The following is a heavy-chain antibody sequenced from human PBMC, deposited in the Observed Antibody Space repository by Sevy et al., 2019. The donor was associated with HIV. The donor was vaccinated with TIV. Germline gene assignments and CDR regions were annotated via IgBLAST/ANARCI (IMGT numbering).Heavy chain of an antibody. CDR1: GYTFTSNG. D-gene: IGHD2-15*01. CDR2: INTNNGNA. V-gene: IGHV1-18*01. Sequence: ASVKVSCRASGYTFTSNGIAWVRQAPGQGLEWMGWINTNNGNANYAQKYQGRVTMTTDTSTGTGYRELRSLRSDDTAMYYCARDRGYCSGGSCYIQQWGQGTLVTVSS. J-gene: IGHJ1*01. CDR3: ARDRGYCSGGSCYIQQ.